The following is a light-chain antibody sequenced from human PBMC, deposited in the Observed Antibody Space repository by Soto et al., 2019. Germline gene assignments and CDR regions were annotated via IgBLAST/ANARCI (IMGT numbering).Light chain of an antibody. Sequence: QSALTQPASVSGSPGQSITISCTGTSSDVGGYDFVSWYQQHPGKAPKLLIYDVINRPSGVSNRFSGSKSGNTASLTISGLQAADEADYYCSSYSSSSSLVFGGGTKLTVL. J-gene: IGLJ3*02. CDR1: SSDVGGYDF. V-gene: IGLV2-14*01. CDR3: SSYSSSSSLV. CDR2: DVI.